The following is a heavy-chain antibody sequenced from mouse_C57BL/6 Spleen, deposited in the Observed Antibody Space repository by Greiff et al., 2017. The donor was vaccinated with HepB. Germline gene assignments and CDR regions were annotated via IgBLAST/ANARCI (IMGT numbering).Heavy chain of an antibody. CDR1: GYSITSGYY. CDR3: ARGEGDWRYFDV. J-gene: IGHJ1*03. Sequence: EVKLQESGPGLVKPSQSLSLTCSVTGYSITSGYYWNWIRQFPGNKLEWMGYISYDGSNNYNPSLKNRISITRDTSKNQLFLKLNSVTTEDTATYYCARGEGDWRYFDVWGTGTTVTVSS. CDR2: ISYDGSN. V-gene: IGHV3-6*01.